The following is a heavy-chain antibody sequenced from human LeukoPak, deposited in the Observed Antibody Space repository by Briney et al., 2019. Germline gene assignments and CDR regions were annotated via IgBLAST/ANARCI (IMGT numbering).Heavy chain of an antibody. J-gene: IGHJ6*02. V-gene: IGHV4-34*01. D-gene: IGHD2-21*02. Sequence: SETLSLTCAVYGGSFSGYYWSWIRQPPGKGLEWIGEINHSGSTNYNPSLKSRVTISVDTSKNQFSLKLSSVTAADTAVYYCARGPRLGGDCYIRSVCYYGMDVWGQGTTVTVSS. CDR3: ARGPRLGGDCYIRSVCYYGMDV. CDR1: GGSFSGYY. CDR2: INHSGST.